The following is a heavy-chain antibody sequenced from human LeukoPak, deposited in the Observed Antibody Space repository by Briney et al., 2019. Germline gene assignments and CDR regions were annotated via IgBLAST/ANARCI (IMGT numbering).Heavy chain of an antibody. J-gene: IGHJ5*02. V-gene: IGHV4-30-4*01. CDR2: IYYSGST. D-gene: IGHD3-10*01. CDR1: GGSITSGDHY. Sequence: SETLSLTCTVSGGSITSGDHYWNWIRQPPGKGLEWIGYIYYSGSTYYNPSLESRTTISLDTSTNQFSLKLNSVTAADTAVYYCARGVVAIAMVRGVIMTGYFDPWGQGTLVTVPS. CDR3: ARGVVAIAMVRGVIMTGYFDP.